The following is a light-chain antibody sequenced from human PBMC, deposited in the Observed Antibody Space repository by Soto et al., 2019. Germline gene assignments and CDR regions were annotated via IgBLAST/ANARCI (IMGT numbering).Light chain of an antibody. CDR1: QAIGNW. J-gene: IGKJ1*01. Sequence: DIQITQSPSPLSASLGDRVTITCRASQAIGNWLAWYQQKPGKAPRLLIHDASSLEGGVPSRISGSGYETEFTLTISSLQPEDAAIYYCQQYKSYSPTFGQRTKVDIK. CDR3: QQYKSYSPT. CDR2: DAS. V-gene: IGKV1-5*01.